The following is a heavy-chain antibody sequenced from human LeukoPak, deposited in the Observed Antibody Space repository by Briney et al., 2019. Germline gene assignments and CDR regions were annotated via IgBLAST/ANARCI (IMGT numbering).Heavy chain of an antibody. Sequence: GGSLRLSCIASGFTFDEYAMHWVRQAPGKGLEWVSGITWNSGSVGYADSVEGRFTISRDNAKNSLYLQMNSLKPEDTAFYYCANGESYYYASGGGYWGQGTLVSVSS. D-gene: IGHD3-10*01. CDR3: ANGESYYYASGGGY. J-gene: IGHJ4*02. CDR1: GFTFDEYA. V-gene: IGHV3-9*01. CDR2: ITWNSGSV.